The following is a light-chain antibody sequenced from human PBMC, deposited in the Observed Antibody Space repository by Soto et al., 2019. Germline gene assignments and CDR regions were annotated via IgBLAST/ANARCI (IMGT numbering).Light chain of an antibody. J-gene: IGKJ5*01. CDR1: QSVSDF. V-gene: IGKV3-20*01. Sequence: EIVLTQSPATLSLSPGERATLSCRASQSVSDFLAWYQQKHGQAPRLLIYDASNRATGIPVRFSGSASGTDFTLTISRLEPEDFAVYYCQQYGSTPPITFGQGTRGEI. CDR3: QQYGSTPPIT. CDR2: DAS.